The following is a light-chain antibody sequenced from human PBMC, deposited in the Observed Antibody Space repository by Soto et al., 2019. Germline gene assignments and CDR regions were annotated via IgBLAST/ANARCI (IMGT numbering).Light chain of an antibody. CDR2: EVS. J-gene: IGLJ1*01. Sequence: QSALTQPASVSGSPGQSITISCTGTSSDVVSYNLVSWYQQHPGKAPKLMIYEVSKRPSGVSNRFSGSKSGNTASLTISGLQAEDEADYYCCSYAGSYVFGTGTKLTVL. CDR3: CSYAGSYV. V-gene: IGLV2-23*02. CDR1: SSDVVSYNL.